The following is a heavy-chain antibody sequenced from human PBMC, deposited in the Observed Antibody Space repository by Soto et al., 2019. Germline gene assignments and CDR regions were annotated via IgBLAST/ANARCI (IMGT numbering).Heavy chain of an antibody. V-gene: IGHV3-30*18. J-gene: IGHJ4*02. CDR1: GFTFSSYG. CDR2: ISYDGSNK. D-gene: IGHD6-19*01. Sequence: GSLRLSCAASGFTFSSYGMHWVRQAPGKGLEWVAVISYDGSNKYYADSVKGRFTISRDNSKNTLYLQMNSLRAEDTAVYYCAKYSSGWYGFDYWGQGTLVTVPS. CDR3: AKYSSGWYGFDY.